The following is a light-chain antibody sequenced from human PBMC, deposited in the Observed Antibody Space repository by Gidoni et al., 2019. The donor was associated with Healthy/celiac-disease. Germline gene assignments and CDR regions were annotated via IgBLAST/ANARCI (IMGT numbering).Light chain of an antibody. V-gene: IGLV1-40*01. CDR1: RSSIGAGYD. CDR3: QSYDSSLGGSWV. J-gene: IGLJ2*01. Sequence: QSVLTQPPSVSRAPRQSLTISCTGSRSSIGAGYDAHWYQQLPGTAPKLLIYGNSNRPSGVPDRFSGSKSGTSASLAITGLQAEDEADYYCQSYDSSLGGSWVFGGGTKLTVL. CDR2: GNS.